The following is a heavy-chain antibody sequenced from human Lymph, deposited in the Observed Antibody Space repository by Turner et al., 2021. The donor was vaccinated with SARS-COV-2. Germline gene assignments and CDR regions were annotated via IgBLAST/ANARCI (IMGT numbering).Heavy chain of an antibody. CDR2: IHHSGNT. J-gene: IGHJ4*02. CDR3: ATKYCSGGSCSYFDY. CDR1: GGSISSINW. Sequence: QVQLQESGPGLVKPSGTLSLTCAVSGGSISSINWWSWVRQPPGKGLEWIGEIHHSGNTNYNPSLKSRVTISVDKSKNQFSLKLSSVTAADTALYYCATKYCSGGSCSYFDYWGQGTLVTVSS. D-gene: IGHD2-15*01. V-gene: IGHV4-4*02.